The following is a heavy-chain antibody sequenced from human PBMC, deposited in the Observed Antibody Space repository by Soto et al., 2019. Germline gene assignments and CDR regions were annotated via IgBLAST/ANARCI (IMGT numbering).Heavy chain of an antibody. CDR2: VYSSGSA. CDR3: ARRFCSGASCPNWFDP. V-gene: IGHV4-39*01. D-gene: IGHD2-15*01. CDR1: GDSITSNSYF. Sequence: PSETLSLTCTVSGDSITSNSYFWAWIRQPPGKGLEWIGSVYSSGSAYYNPSLKSRVTISVDTSKNQFSLNLSSVTAADAAVYYCARRFCSGASCPNWFDPWGPGTLVTVSS. J-gene: IGHJ5*02.